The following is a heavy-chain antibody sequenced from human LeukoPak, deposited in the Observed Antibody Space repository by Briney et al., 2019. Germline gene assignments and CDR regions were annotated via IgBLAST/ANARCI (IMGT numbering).Heavy chain of an antibody. CDR3: ARDALRGSVDY. V-gene: IGHV3-7*01. CDR1: GFTFSSYA. J-gene: IGHJ4*02. CDR2: IKKDGSEK. D-gene: IGHD6-19*01. Sequence: GGSLRLSCAASGFTFSSYAMSWVRQAPGKGLEWVANIKKDGSEKYYVDSVKGRFTISRDNAKNSLYLQMNSLRAEDTAVYYCARDALRGSVDYWGQGTLVTVSS.